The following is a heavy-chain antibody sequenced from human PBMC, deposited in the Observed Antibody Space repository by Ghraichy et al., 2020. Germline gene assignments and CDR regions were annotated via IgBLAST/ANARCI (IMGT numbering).Heavy chain of an antibody. CDR2: INQDGSET. V-gene: IGHV3-7*04. CDR3: ARGGSWPPPHHETY. Sequence: GGSLRLSSSSSGFTFSRYWMTWARQAPGKGLEWVATINQDGSETYYVDSLKGRFIISRDNARNSLFLQMNSLRVEDTAIYYCARGGSWPPPHHETYWGQGILVTVSS. J-gene: IGHJ4*02. D-gene: IGHD3-10*01. CDR1: GFTFSRYW.